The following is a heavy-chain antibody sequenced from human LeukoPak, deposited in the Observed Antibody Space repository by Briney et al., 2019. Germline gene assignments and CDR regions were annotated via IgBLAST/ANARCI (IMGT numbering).Heavy chain of an antibody. CDR1: GDSISSYY. D-gene: IGHD4-17*01. CDR2: ISYIGST. Sequence: SETLSLTCTVSGDSISSYYWSWIRQSPGKGLEWIGYISYIGSTNYNPSLKSRVTISIDTSKNQFSLKLRSVTAADTAVYYCARDLVTVTKGFDIWGQGTMVSVSS. V-gene: IGHV4-59*01. CDR3: ARDLVTVTKGFDI. J-gene: IGHJ3*02.